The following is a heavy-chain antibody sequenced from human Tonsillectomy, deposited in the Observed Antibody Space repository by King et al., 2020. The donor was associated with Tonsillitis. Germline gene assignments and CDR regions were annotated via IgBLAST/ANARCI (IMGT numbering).Heavy chain of an antibody. J-gene: IGHJ1*01. CDR3: ARGPPHDYGDIAEYFQH. Sequence: QLQESGPGLVKPSQTLSLTCTVSGGSISSGDYYWSWIRQPPGKGLEWIGYIYYSGSTYYNPSLKSRVTISVDTSKNQFSLKLSSVTAADTAVYYCARGPPHDYGDIAEYFQHWGQGTLVTVSS. D-gene: IGHD4-17*01. CDR1: GGSISSGDYY. V-gene: IGHV4-30-4*01. CDR2: IYYSGST.